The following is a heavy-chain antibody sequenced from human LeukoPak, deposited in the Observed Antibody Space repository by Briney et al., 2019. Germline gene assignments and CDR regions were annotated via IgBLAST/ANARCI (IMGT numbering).Heavy chain of an antibody. Sequence: ASVKVSFKSSGYTLTSYGMSWVRQPPGQGLEWMGLISSYNGNTNYAQNLQGRVTMTTDTYTSTAYMEMRSLRSDDTAVYYCARSRTHSLNCGPGSYPGAFDYWGQGTLVTVSS. D-gene: IGHD3-10*01. CDR1: GYTLTSYG. J-gene: IGHJ4*02. V-gene: IGHV1-18*01. CDR3: ARSRTHSLNCGPGSYPGAFDY. CDR2: ISSYNGNT.